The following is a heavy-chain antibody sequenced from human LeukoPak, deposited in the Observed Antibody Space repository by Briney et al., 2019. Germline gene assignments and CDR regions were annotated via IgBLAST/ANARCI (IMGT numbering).Heavy chain of an antibody. J-gene: IGHJ4*02. CDR3: TRHIFGQDY. V-gene: IGHV3-73*01. Sequence: GGSLRLSCAASGFTFSGSAMHWVRQASGKGLEWVGRIRSKANSYATAYAASVKGRFTISRDDSKNTAYPQMNSLKTEDTAVYYCTRHIFGQDYWGQGTLVTVSS. CDR1: GFTFSGSA. D-gene: IGHD3-3*01. CDR2: IRSKANSYAT.